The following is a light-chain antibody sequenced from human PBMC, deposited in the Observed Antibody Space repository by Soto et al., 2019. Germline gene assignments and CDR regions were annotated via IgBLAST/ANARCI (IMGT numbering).Light chain of an antibody. CDR2: GAS. CDR3: QKYDTAPYS. CDR1: QNVISNY. Sequence: ESLLTQSPGSLSLSPGEGATLSCRSGQNVISNYLAWYQKKPGQAPRLLIYGASSRATGIPDRFSGSGSGTDFTLTISRLEPEDFAVYYCQKYDTAPYSFGQGTKLEIK. V-gene: IGKV3-20*01. J-gene: IGKJ2*03.